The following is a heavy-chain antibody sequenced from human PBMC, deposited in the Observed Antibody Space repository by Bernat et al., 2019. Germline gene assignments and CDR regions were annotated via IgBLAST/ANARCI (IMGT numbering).Heavy chain of an antibody. CDR1: GITFSSYG. J-gene: IGHJ5*02. Sequence: QVQLVESGGGVVQPGRSLRLSCAASGITFSSYGMHWVRQAPGKGLEWVAVIWYDGSNKYYADAGKGRFTISRDNSKNTLYLQMNSLRAEDTAVYYCARGTWYSSSWYPSSWGQGTLVTVSS. CDR2: IWYDGSNK. D-gene: IGHD6-13*01. CDR3: ARGTWYSSSWYPSS. V-gene: IGHV3-33*01.